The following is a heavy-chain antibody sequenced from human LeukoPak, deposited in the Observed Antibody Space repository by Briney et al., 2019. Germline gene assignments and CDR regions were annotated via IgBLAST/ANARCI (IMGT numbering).Heavy chain of an antibody. CDR2: ISSSSSDI. CDR3: ARAMFYPIPFDP. V-gene: IGHV3-21*01. CDR1: GFTFSSYS. D-gene: IGHD3-10*02. Sequence: PGGSLRLSCAASGFTFSSYSMNWVRQAPGKGLKWVSSISSSSSDIYYADSVKGRFTISRDNAKNSLYLQMNSLRAEDTAVYYCARAMFYPIPFDPWGQGPLVTVPS. J-gene: IGHJ5*02.